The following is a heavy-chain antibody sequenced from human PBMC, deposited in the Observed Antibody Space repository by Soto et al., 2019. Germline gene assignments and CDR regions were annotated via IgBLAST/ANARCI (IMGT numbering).Heavy chain of an antibody. CDR3: AKSRHITIFGVVTDFDY. Sequence: PGGSLRLSCAASGFTFSSYAMSWVRQAPGKGLEWVSAISGSGGSTYYADSVKGRFTISRDNSKSTLYLQMNSLRAEDTAVYYCAKSRHITIFGVVTDFDYWGQGALVTVSS. D-gene: IGHD3-3*01. J-gene: IGHJ4*02. CDR1: GFTFSSYA. CDR2: ISGSGGST. V-gene: IGHV3-23*01.